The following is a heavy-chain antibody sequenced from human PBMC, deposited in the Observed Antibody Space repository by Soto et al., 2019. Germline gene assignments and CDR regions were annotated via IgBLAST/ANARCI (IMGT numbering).Heavy chain of an antibody. J-gene: IGHJ4*02. Sequence: GGSLRLSCEASGFSFSTVGMHWVRQAPGKGMEWVSLISHDGNRQYYAESVKGRFTVSRDNSRNTVSLQMNGLRPEDTAIYYCAKDRGYINSPFDLWGQGTLVTVSS. D-gene: IGHD6-25*01. CDR3: AKDRGYINSPFDL. V-gene: IGHV3-30*18. CDR1: GFSFSTVG. CDR2: ISHDGNRQ.